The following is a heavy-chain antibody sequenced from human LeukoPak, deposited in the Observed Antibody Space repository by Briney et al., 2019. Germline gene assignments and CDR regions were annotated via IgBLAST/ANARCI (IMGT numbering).Heavy chain of an antibody. CDR1: GGSISSSSYY. J-gene: IGHJ5*02. CDR2: IYYSGST. V-gene: IGHV4-39*07. Sequence: SETLSLTCTVSGGSISSSSYYWGWIRQPPGKGLEWIGRIYYSGSTYYNPSLKSRVTISVDTSKNQFSLKLSSVTAADTAVYYCARGAIIPDLPGGMRWLDPWGQGTLVTVSS. D-gene: IGHD3-16*01. CDR3: ARGAIIPDLPGGMRWLDP.